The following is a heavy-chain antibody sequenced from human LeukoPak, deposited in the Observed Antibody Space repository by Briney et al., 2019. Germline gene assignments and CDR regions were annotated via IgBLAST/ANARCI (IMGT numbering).Heavy chain of an antibody. V-gene: IGHV3-64*01. Sequence: PGGSLRLSCAASGFTFSSYAMHWVRQAPGKGLEYVSGISSNGGSTYYANSVKGRFTISRDNSENTLYLQMGSLRAEDVAVYYCARVSSSSGNDYWGQGTLVTVSS. CDR3: ARVSSSSGNDY. D-gene: IGHD6-6*01. CDR1: GFTFSSYA. CDR2: ISSNGGST. J-gene: IGHJ4*02.